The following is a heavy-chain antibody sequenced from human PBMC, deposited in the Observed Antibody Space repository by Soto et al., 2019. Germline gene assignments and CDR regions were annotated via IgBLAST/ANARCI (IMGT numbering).Heavy chain of an antibody. Sequence: PSETLSLTCTVSGGSISSYYWSWIRQPPGKGLEWIGYIYYSGSTNYNPSLKSRVTISVDTSKNQFSLKLSSVTAADTAVYFCARADPDASVGFWGQGTLVTVSS. CDR2: IYYSGST. D-gene: IGHD3-16*01. V-gene: IGHV4-59*01. CDR3: ARADPDASVGF. CDR1: GGSISSYY. J-gene: IGHJ4*02.